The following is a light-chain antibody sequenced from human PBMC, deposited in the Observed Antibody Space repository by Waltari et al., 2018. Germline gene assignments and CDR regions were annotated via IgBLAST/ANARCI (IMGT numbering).Light chain of an antibody. V-gene: IGKV3-20*01. CDR3: QQYGSSPSIT. J-gene: IGKJ5*01. Sequence: EIVLTQSPGTLSLSPGERATIPCRASQSVSSSYVAWYQQQPGQAPRLLMYGASSRAPGITDRFSGSGSGTDFTLTISRLEPEDFAVYYCQQYGSSPSITFGQGTRLEIK. CDR2: GAS. CDR1: QSVSSSY.